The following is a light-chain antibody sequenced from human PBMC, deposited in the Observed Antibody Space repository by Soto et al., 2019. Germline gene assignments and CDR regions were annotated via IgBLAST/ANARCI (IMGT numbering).Light chain of an antibody. Sequence: DVHMTQAPCSLSASVVDRFSIPFRASQSISIYLNWYQQKPGKAPKLLIYAASRLQSGVPSRFSGSGSGTDFTLTISSLQPEDFATYYCQQSYSTPITFGQGTRLEIK. CDR2: AAS. J-gene: IGKJ5*01. V-gene: IGKV1-39*01. CDR1: QSISIY. CDR3: QQSYSTPIT.